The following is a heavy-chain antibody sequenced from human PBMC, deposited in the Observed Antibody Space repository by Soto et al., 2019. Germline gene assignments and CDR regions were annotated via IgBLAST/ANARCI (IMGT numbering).Heavy chain of an antibody. CDR2: ISSSSSYT. D-gene: IGHD2-21*01. CDR1: GFTFSDYY. CDR3: TRLHIGKRFDP. V-gene: IGHV3-11*06. J-gene: IGHJ5*02. Sequence: QVQLVESGGGLVKPGGSLRLSCAASGFTFSDYYMTWIRQAPGKGLEWISYISSSSSYTNYADSVKGRFTISRDNAKNSLYLQMISLRAEDTAVYYCTRLHIGKRFDPWGQGTLVTVSS.